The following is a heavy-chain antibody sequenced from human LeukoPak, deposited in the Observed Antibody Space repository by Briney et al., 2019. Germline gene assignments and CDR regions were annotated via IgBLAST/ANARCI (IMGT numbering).Heavy chain of an antibody. CDR1: GGTFSSYA. J-gene: IGHJ5*02. D-gene: IGHD3-3*01. Sequence: GASVKVSCKASGGTFSSYAISWVRQAPGQGLEWMGWISAYNGNTNYAQKLQGRVTMTTDTSTSTAYMELRSLRSDDTAVYYCARDFGQGTKWFDPWGQGTLVTISS. CDR3: ARDFGQGTKWFDP. CDR2: ISAYNGNT. V-gene: IGHV1-18*01.